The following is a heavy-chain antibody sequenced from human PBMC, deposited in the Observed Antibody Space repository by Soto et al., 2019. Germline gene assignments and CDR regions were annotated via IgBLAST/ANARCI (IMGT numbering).Heavy chain of an antibody. CDR1: GFTFDDYA. J-gene: IGHJ4*02. CDR2: ISWNGGSI. Sequence: EVQLVESGGGLVQPGRSLRLSCAASGFTFDDYAMHWVRQAPGKGLEWVSGISWNGGSIGYADSVKGRFTISRDNAKNPLYLQMNGLGVEETALYYCARHMVPWFGELNFDYWGQGTLVTVSS. CDR3: ARHMVPWFGELNFDY. D-gene: IGHD3-10*01. V-gene: IGHV3-9*01.